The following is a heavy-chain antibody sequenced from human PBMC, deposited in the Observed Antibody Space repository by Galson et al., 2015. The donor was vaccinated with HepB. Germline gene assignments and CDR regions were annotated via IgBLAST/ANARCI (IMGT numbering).Heavy chain of an antibody. CDR1: GYTFSSYG. CDR2: ISAYNGNT. J-gene: IGHJ4*02. V-gene: IGHV1-18*01. Sequence: SVKVSCKASGYTFSSYGISWVRQAPGQGLEWMGCISAYNGNTNYAQKFQGRVTMTTDTSTSTAYMELRSLRSDDTAVYYCARDETVSSYDFWSGYYFDYWGQGTLVTVSS. D-gene: IGHD3-3*01. CDR3: ARDETVSSYDFWSGYYFDY.